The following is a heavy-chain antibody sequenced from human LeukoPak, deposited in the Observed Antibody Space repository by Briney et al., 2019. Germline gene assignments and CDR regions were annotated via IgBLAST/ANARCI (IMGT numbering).Heavy chain of an antibody. D-gene: IGHD3-22*01. J-gene: IGHJ4*02. CDR3: AKDAVGDSSERVLDY. V-gene: IGHV3-30*02. Sequence: GGSLRLSCAASGFTFSSYGMHWVRQAPGKGLEWVAFIRYDGSNKYYADSVKGRFTISRDNSKNTLYLQMNSLRAEDTAVYYCAKDAVGDSSERVLDYWGQGTLVTVSS. CDR1: GFTFSSYG. CDR2: IRYDGSNK.